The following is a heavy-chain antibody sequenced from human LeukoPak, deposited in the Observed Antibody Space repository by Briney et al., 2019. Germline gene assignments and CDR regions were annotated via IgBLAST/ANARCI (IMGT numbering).Heavy chain of an antibody. CDR1: GFTLSSYG. J-gene: IGHJ4*02. Sequence: GGSLRLSCTASGFTLSSYGMNWVRQAPGKGLEWVSYISRSGSTIYYADSVKGRFTISRDKAKNSLYLQMNSLRAEDTAFYYCARDSAAVAVAFDYWGQGTLVTVSS. CDR2: ISRSGSTI. CDR3: ARDSAAVAVAFDY. D-gene: IGHD6-19*01. V-gene: IGHV3-48*03.